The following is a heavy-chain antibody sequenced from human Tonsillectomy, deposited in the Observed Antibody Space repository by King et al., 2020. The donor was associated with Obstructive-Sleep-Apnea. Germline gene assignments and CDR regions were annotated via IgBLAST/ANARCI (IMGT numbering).Heavy chain of an antibody. CDR3: ARMGFGSGTYGLGAFDI. J-gene: IGHJ3*02. CDR2: IDWDDDK. Sequence: VTLKESGPALVKPTQTLALTCSFSGFSLSNSGMCVNWIRQPPGKALESLARIDWDDDKYYSTSLKTRLTISKDTCKNQVVLTMTNMDPVDTATYYCARMGFGSGTYGLGAFDIWGHGTMVTVSS. D-gene: IGHD3-10*01. V-gene: IGHV2-70*11. CDR1: GFSLSNSGMC.